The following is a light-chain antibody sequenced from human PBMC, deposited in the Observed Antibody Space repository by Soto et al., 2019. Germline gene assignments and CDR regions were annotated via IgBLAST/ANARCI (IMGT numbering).Light chain of an antibody. J-gene: IGLJ3*02. Sequence: QSALTQPVSVSGSPGQSITISCTGTSSDVGSYNHVSWYRQHPGKAPKLMIYEVSDRPLGVSYRFSGSKSGNTASLTISGLQAEDEADYYCSSYTSSNSWVFGGGTQLTVL. CDR3: SSYTSSNSWV. V-gene: IGLV2-14*01. CDR2: EVS. CDR1: SSDVGSYNH.